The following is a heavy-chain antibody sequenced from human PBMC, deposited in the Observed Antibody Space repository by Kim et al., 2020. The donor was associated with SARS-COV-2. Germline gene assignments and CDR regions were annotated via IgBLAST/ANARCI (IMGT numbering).Heavy chain of an antibody. V-gene: IGHV4-59*01. J-gene: IGHJ4*02. Sequence: YSSGSTNSTPSLKSRVTISVDTSKNQFSLKLSSVTAADTAVYYCASEEGCWGQGTLVTVSS. CDR2: YSSGST. CDR3: ASEEGC.